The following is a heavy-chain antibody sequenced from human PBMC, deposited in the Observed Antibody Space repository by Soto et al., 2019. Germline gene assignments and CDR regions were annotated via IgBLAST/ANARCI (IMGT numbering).Heavy chain of an antibody. D-gene: IGHD2-15*01. V-gene: IGHV4-34*01. J-gene: IGHJ4*02. CDR3: ARNTYCNSGSCYNY. CDR1: GGSFSGYY. Sequence: SETLSLTCAVYGGSFSGYYWSWIRRPPGKGLEWIGEFNHRGSTNYNPSLKSRVTISIDTSRNQFSLKLTSVTAADTAIYYCARNTYCNSGSCYNYWGQGTQVTVSS. CDR2: FNHRGST.